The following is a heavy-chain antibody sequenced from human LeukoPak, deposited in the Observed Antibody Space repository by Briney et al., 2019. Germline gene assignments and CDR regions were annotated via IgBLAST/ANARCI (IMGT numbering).Heavy chain of an antibody. J-gene: IGHJ4*02. CDR2: IKEDGSDK. CDR3: ARDVGYFRFDY. Sequence: GGSLRLSCAASGFTFSSYVMSWVRQAPGKRLEWVANIKEDGSDKYYVDSVKGRFTISRDNAKNSLYLQMNNLRAEDTAVYYCARDVGYFRFDYWGQGTLVTVSS. D-gene: IGHD5-18*01. V-gene: IGHV3-7*01. CDR1: GFTFSSYV.